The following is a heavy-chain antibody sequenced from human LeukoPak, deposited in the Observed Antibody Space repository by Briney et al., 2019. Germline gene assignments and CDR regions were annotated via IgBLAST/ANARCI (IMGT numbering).Heavy chain of an antibody. J-gene: IGHJ4*02. CDR1: GYTFTGYY. D-gene: IGHD6-13*01. CDR3: ARAIAAAGDF. V-gene: IGHV1-2*06. Sequence: ASVKVSCKASGYTFTGYYMHWVRQAPGQGLEWMGRINPNSGGTNSAQKFQGRVTMTRDTSINTAYMELNRPRSDDTAVYYCARAIAAAGDFWGQGTLVTVSS. CDR2: INPNSGGT.